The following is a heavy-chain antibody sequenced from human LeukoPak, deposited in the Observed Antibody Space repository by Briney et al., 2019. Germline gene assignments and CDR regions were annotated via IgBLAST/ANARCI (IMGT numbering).Heavy chain of an antibody. Sequence: ASVKVSCKASGYTFTDYYMHWVRQAPGQGLEWIRRINPSSAYTDYAQNFHGRVTMTRDPPTRTAPMELSSLRFDDTAVYYCARVSYGNYATHFDYWGQGTLVTVSS. CDR2: INPSSAYT. J-gene: IGHJ4*02. CDR1: GYTFTDYY. CDR3: ARVSYGNYATHFDY. D-gene: IGHD4-11*01. V-gene: IGHV1-2*06.